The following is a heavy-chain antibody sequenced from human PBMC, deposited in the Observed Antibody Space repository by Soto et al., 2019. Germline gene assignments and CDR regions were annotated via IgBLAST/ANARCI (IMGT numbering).Heavy chain of an antibody. Sequence: ASVKVSCKVSGYTLTELSMHWVRQAPGKGLEWMGGFDPEDGETIYAQKFQGRVTMTEDTSTDTAYMELSSLRSEDTAVYYCATDRQAAADAIDASDIWGQGTMVTVSS. V-gene: IGHV1-24*01. CDR1: GYTLTELS. CDR3: ATDRQAAADAIDASDI. D-gene: IGHD6-13*01. J-gene: IGHJ3*02. CDR2: FDPEDGET.